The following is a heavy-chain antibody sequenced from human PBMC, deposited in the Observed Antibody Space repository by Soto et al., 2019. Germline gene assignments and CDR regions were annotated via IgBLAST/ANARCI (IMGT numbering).Heavy chain of an antibody. V-gene: IGHV3-23*01. CDR1: GFIFSSYA. CDR3: ARDPSYRVPAAHLVDY. J-gene: IGHJ4*02. D-gene: IGHD2-2*01. CDR2: ISGSGGST. Sequence: HPGGSLRLSCAASGFIFSSYAMSWVRQAPGKGLEWVSAISGSGGSTYYADSVKGRFTISRDNSKNTLYLQMNSLRAEDTAVYYCARDPSYRVPAAHLVDYWGQGTLVTVSS.